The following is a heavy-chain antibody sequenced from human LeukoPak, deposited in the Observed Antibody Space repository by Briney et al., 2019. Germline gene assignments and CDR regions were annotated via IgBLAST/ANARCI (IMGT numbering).Heavy chain of an antibody. J-gene: IGHJ4*02. D-gene: IGHD5-18*01. V-gene: IGHV4-4*07. CDR3: ALYSYGPNYFDY. Sequence: SETLSLTCTVSGGSISSHYWSWIRQAAGKGLEWIGRIYISGSTNYNPSLKSRVTLSLDTSKNQISLRLSSVTAADTAVYYCALYSYGPNYFDYWGQGTLVTVSS. CDR1: GGSISSHY. CDR2: IYISGST.